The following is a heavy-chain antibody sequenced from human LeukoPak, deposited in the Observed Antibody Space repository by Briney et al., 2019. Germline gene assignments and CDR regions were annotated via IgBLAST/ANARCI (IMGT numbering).Heavy chain of an antibody. CDR1: GGSISSYY. V-gene: IGHV4-59*01. CDR2: IYYSGST. J-gene: IGHJ2*01. CDR3: ARDPTRDGYTLYFDL. D-gene: IGHD5-24*01. Sequence: SETLSLTCTVSGGSISSYYWSWIRQPPGKGLEWIGYIYYSGSTNYNPSLKSRVTISVDTSKNQFSLKLSSVTAADTAVYYCARDPTRDGYTLYFDLWGRGTLVTVSS.